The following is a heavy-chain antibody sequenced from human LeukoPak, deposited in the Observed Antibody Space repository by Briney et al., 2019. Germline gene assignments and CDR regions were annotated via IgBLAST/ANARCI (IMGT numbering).Heavy chain of an antibody. CDR3: ASFFLDSSGPLPDY. CDR1: GGSISSGDYY. D-gene: IGHD3-22*01. V-gene: IGHV4-30-4*08. CDR2: IYYSGST. Sequence: PSQTLSLTCTVSGGSISSGDYYWSWIRQPPGKGLEWIGYIYYSGSTYYNPSLKSRVTISVDTSKNQFSLKLSSVSAADTAVYYCASFFLDSSGPLPDYWGQGTLVTVSS. J-gene: IGHJ4*02.